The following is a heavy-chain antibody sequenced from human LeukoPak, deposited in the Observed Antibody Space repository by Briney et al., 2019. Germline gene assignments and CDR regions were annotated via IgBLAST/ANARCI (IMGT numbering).Heavy chain of an antibody. D-gene: IGHD6-19*01. CDR1: GFTFSSYS. CDR2: INNSSSYI. J-gene: IGHJ4*02. Sequence: PGGSLRLSCAASGFTFSSYSMNWVRQAPGKGLEWVSSINNSSSYIYYVDSVKGRFTISRDNAKNSLYLQMNSLRAEDTAVYYCARDRSDRLAVAGTSAFDYWGQGTLVTVSS. V-gene: IGHV3-21*01. CDR3: ARDRSDRLAVAGTSAFDY.